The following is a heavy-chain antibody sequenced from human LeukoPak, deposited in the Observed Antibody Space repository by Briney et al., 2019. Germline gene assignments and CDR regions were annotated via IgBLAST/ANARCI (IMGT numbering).Heavy chain of an antibody. Sequence: GASLKISCQGSGYSFSGSWIAWVRQMPGKGLEWMGIIYPGDSDTRYSPSFQGQVTISADKSISTAYLQWSSLKASDTAIYYCARRHNSGWYSDYWGQGTLVTVSS. CDR3: ARRHNSGWYSDY. CDR2: IYPGDSDT. J-gene: IGHJ4*02. CDR1: GYSFSGSW. D-gene: IGHD6-19*01. V-gene: IGHV5-51*01.